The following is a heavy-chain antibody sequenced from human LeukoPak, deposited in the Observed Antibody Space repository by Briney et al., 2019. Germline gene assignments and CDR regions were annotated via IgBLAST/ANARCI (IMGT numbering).Heavy chain of an antibody. CDR2: INPNSGGT. V-gene: IGHV1-2*02. CDR1: GYTLTGYY. J-gene: IGHJ4*02. D-gene: IGHD3-10*01. CDR3: ARDRELLWFGEFYFDY. Sequence: ASVKVSCKASGYTLTGYYMHWVRQAPGQGLEWMGWINPNSGGTNYAQKFQGRVTMTRDTSISTAYMELSRLRSDDTAVYYCARDRELLWFGEFYFDYWGQGTLVTVSS.